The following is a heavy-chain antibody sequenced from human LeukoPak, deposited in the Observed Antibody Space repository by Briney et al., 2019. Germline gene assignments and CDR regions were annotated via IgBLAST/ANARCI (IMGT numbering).Heavy chain of an antibody. CDR1: GFTFSDYY. J-gene: IGHJ5*02. CDR3: ARDSGVAVAGTGWFDP. D-gene: IGHD6-19*01. Sequence: GGSLRLSCAASGFTFSDYYMSWIRQAPGKGLEWVSYISSSSSYTNYADSVKGRFTISRDNAKNSLYLQMNSLRAEYTAVYYCARDSGVAVAGTGWFDPWGQGTLVTVSS. V-gene: IGHV3-11*06. CDR2: ISSSSSYT.